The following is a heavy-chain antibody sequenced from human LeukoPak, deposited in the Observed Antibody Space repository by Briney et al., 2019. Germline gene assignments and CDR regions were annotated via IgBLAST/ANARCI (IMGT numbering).Heavy chain of an antibody. D-gene: IGHD2-15*01. CDR1: GGSFSGYY. V-gene: IGHV4-34*01. J-gene: IGHJ6*03. CDR3: ARGRNIVVVVAATAEYYYMDV. Sequence: SETLSLTCAVYGGSFSGYYWSWIRQPPGKGLEWIGEINHSGSTNYNPSLKSRVTISVDTSKNQFSLKLSSVTAADTAVYYCARGRNIVVVVAATAEYYYMDVWGKGTTVTVSS. CDR2: INHSGST.